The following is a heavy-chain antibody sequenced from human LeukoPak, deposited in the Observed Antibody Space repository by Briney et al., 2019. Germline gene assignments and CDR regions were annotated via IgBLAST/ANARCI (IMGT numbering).Heavy chain of an antibody. V-gene: IGHV3-48*03. Sequence: SGGSLRLSCAASGFTFSSYEMNWVRQAPGKGLEWVSYISSSGSTIYYADSVKGRFTISRDNAKNSLYLQMKSLRAEDTAVYYGARAYYDFWSGYYYYYMDVWGKGTTVTVSS. CDR2: ISSSGSTI. D-gene: IGHD3-3*01. CDR3: ARAYYDFWSGYYYYYMDV. CDR1: GFTFSSYE. J-gene: IGHJ6*03.